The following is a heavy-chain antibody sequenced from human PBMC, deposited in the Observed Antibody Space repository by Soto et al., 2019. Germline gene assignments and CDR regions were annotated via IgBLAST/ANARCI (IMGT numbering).Heavy chain of an antibody. CDR2: IYPGDSDT. V-gene: IGHV5-51*01. J-gene: IGHJ6*02. Sequence: GESLKISCNGSGYSFTIYWIGWVRQMPGKGLEWMGIIYPGDSDTRYSPSFQGQVTISADKSISTAYLQRSSLKASDTAMYYCARQPYYDFWSGYYRYYGMDVWGQGTTVTVSS. CDR3: ARQPYYDFWSGYYRYYGMDV. D-gene: IGHD3-3*01. CDR1: GYSFTIYW.